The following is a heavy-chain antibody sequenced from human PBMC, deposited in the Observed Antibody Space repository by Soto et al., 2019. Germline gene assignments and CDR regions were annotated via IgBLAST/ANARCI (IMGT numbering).Heavy chain of an antibody. J-gene: IGHJ6*02. CDR2: IRSKAYGGTT. D-gene: IGHD6-6*01. V-gene: IGHV3-49*03. Sequence: SLRLSFAASGFTFGDYAMSWFRQAPGTGPEWVGFIRSKAYGGTTEYAASVKGRFTISRDDSKSIAYLQMNSLKTEDTAVYYCTRDGGYGYSSSSLYYGMYVWGQGTTVTVSS. CDR3: TRDGGYGYSSSSLYYGMYV. CDR1: GFTFGDYA.